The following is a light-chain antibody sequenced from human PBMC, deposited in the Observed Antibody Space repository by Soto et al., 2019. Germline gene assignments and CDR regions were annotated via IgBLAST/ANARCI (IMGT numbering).Light chain of an antibody. Sequence: EIVLTQSPGTLSLSLGEKAILSCRASQSISRYLAWYQQKAGQAPRLLIFDATKRVLGIPARFSGSGSGTDFTLTISSLEPEDFEVYYCQQRRSWPKTFGHGTKVDNK. CDR2: DAT. V-gene: IGKV3-11*01. CDR3: QQRRSWPKT. CDR1: QSISRY. J-gene: IGKJ1*01.